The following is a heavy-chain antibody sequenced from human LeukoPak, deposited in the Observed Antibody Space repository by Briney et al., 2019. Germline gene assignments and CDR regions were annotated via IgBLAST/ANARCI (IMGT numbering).Heavy chain of an antibody. D-gene: IGHD3-9*01. J-gene: IGHJ6*03. V-gene: IGHV3-7*01. CDR1: GFTFSSYW. CDR3: ARDRRISRYFDWLYYYYMDV. CDR2: IKQDGSEK. Sequence: PGGSLRLSCAASGFTFSSYWMSWVRQAPGKGLEWVANIKQDGSEKYYVDSVKGRFTISRDNAKNSLYLQMNSLRAEDTAVYYCARDRRISRYFDWLYYYYMDVWGKGTTVTVSS.